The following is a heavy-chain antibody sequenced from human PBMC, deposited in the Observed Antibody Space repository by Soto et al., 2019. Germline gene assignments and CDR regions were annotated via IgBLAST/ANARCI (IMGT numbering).Heavy chain of an antibody. CDR1: GFTFSSYA. CDR3: ARDYCSGGSCYPPPPAHGAFDI. D-gene: IGHD2-15*01. CDR2: ISYDGSNK. V-gene: IGHV3-30-3*01. J-gene: IGHJ3*02. Sequence: GGSLRLSCAASGFTFSSYAMHWVRQAPGKGLEWVAVISYDGSNKYYADSVKGRFTISRDNSKNTLYLQMNSLRAEDTAVYYCARDYCSGGSCYPPPPAHGAFDIWGQGTMVTVSS.